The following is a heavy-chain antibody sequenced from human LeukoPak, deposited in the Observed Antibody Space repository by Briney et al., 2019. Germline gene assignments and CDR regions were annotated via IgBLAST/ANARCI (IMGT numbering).Heavy chain of an antibody. J-gene: IGHJ4*02. CDR3: ARSMQSSTGTSGGIFDY. CDR2: INPHSSGS. V-gene: IGHV1-2*02. CDR1: GYRFIDNY. D-gene: IGHD6-6*01. Sequence: AASLKVSCKASGYRFIDNYIHWVRQAPVQGLEWMGWINPHSSGSNYGQRFQGRVTMTRDMSSSTVYMQLSSLRSDDTAVYYCARSMQSSTGTSGGIFDYWGQGTLATVSS.